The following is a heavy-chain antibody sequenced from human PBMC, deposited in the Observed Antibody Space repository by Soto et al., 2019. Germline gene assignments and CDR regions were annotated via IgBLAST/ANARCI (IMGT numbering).Heavy chain of an antibody. CDR1: GFTFSSYW. J-gene: IGHJ3*02. V-gene: IGHV3-7*01. Sequence: GGSLRLSCAASGFTFSSYWMSWVRQAPGKGLEWVANIKQDGTEKYYADSVKGRFTISRDNAKNSLYLQMNSLRDEDTAVYYCAKSYDIVGAFDIWGQGTMVTVSS. CDR2: IKQDGTEK. CDR3: AKSYDIVGAFDI. D-gene: IGHD1-26*01.